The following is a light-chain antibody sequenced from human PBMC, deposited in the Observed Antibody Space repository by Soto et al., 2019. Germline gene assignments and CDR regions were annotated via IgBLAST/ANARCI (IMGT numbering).Light chain of an antibody. CDR2: DVS. Sequence: QSALTQPASVSGSPGQSITSSCTGTSSDVGGYNYVSWYQQHPGKAPKLMIYDVSNRPSGVSNRFSGSKSGNTASLTISGLQAEDEADYYCSSYTSSSTRDVFGTGTKLTVL. CDR1: SSDVGGYNY. V-gene: IGLV2-14*01. J-gene: IGLJ1*01. CDR3: SSYTSSSTRDV.